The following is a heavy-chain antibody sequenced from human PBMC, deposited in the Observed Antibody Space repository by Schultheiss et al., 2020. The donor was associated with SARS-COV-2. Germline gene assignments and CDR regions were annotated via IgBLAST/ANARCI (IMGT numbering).Heavy chain of an antibody. D-gene: IGHD6-19*01. Sequence: GGSLRLSCAASGFTFSNYAMHWVRQAPGKGLEWVSGINWNGGSTGYADSVKGRFTISRDNAKNSLYLQMNSLRAEDTALYYCASHHLSGWYSNWFDPWGQGTLVTVSS. CDR1: GFTFSNYA. CDR3: ASHHLSGWYSNWFDP. V-gene: IGHV3-20*04. J-gene: IGHJ5*02. CDR2: INWNGGST.